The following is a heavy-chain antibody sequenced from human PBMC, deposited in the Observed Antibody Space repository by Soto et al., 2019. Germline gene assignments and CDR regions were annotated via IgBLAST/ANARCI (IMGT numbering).Heavy chain of an antibody. CDR2: IYYSGST. V-gene: IGHV4-30-4*01. CDR3: ASRKDRVAATRIFDY. Sequence: PPETLSLTCTVSGGSISSGDYYWSWIRQPPGKGLEWIGYIYYSGSTYYNPSLKSRVTISVDTSKNQFSLKLSSVTAADTAVYYCASRKDRVAATRIFDYWGQGTLVTVSS. J-gene: IGHJ4*02. CDR1: GGSISSGDYY. D-gene: IGHD2-15*01.